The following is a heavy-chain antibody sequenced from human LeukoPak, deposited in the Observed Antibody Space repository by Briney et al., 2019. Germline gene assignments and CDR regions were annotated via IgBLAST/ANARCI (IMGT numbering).Heavy chain of an antibody. V-gene: IGHV3-15*01. CDR1: GFTFSSYE. J-gene: IGHJ3*02. CDR2: IKSKTDGGTT. Sequence: GGSLRLSCAASGFTFSSYEMNWVRQAPGKGLEWVGRIKSKTDGGTTDYAAPVKGRFTISRDDSKNTLYLQMNSLKTEDTAVYYCTKHERDIVVVPAASVGAFDIWGQGTMVTVSS. CDR3: TKHERDIVVVPAASVGAFDI. D-gene: IGHD2-2*01.